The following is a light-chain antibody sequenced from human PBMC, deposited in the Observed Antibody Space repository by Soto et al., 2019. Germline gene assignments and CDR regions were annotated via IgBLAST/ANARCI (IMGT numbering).Light chain of an antibody. Sequence: QSALTQPASMSGSPGQSITISCTGTSSDVGGYNYVSWYQQHPGKAPKLMIYDVSNRPSGVSNRFSGSKPGNTASLTISGLQAEDEADYYCSSYTSSSTLVFGGGTKVTVL. CDR1: SSDVGGYNY. J-gene: IGLJ2*01. V-gene: IGLV2-14*01. CDR3: SSYTSSSTLV. CDR2: DVS.